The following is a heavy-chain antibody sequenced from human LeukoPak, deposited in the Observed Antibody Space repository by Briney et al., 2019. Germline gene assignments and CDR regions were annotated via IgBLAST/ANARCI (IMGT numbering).Heavy chain of an antibody. V-gene: IGHV4-59*01. CDR3: ARVERLTYPL. D-gene: IGHD2-21*01. CDR1: GGSISSYY. CDR2: IYYSGST. Sequence: SETLSLTCTVSGGSISSYYWSWIRQPPGKGLEWIGYIYYSGSTNYNPSLKSRVTISVDTSKNQFSLKLSSVTAADTAVYYCARVERLTYPLWGRGTMVTVSS. J-gene: IGHJ3*01.